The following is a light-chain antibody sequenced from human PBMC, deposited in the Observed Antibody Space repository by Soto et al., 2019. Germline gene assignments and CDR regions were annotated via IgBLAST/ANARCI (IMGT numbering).Light chain of an antibody. CDR3: QQSYSTPT. Sequence: DIQMTQSPSSLSASVGDRVTITCRASQSISSYLNWYQQKPGKAPKLLIYAASSLQSGVPSRFSGSGSGTDFTLTISSLQPEDFVTYYSQQSYSTPTFGGGTKVEIK. V-gene: IGKV1-39*01. CDR1: QSISSY. J-gene: IGKJ4*01. CDR2: AAS.